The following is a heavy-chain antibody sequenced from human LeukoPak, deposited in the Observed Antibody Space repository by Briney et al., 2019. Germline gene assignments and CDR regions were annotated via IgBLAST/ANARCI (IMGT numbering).Heavy chain of an antibody. V-gene: IGHV4-39*01. J-gene: IGHJ4*02. CDR1: GGSMKSDYDY. CDR2: IYYSGST. D-gene: IGHD4/OR15-4a*01. Sequence: PSETLSLTCTVSGGSMKSDYDYWGWIRQPPGKGLEWIGSIYYSGSTYYNPSLESRVTISVDTTKNQFSLNVRSVTAADTAVYYCARLGNGDYGDYWGQGCLVTVSS. CDR3: ARLGNGDYGDY.